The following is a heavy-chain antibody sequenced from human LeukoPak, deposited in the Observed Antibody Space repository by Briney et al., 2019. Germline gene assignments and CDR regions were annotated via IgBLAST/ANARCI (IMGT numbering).Heavy chain of an antibody. Sequence: SETLSLTCAVYGGSFSGYYWSWIRQPPGKGLEWIGEINHSGSTNYNPSLKSRVTISVDTSKNQFSLKLSSVTAADTAVYYCVRAPPILVYYYYGMDVWGQGTTVTVSS. CDR1: GGSFSGYY. CDR3: VRAPPILVYYYYGMDV. V-gene: IGHV4-34*01. CDR2: INHSGST. J-gene: IGHJ6*02. D-gene: IGHD2-8*02.